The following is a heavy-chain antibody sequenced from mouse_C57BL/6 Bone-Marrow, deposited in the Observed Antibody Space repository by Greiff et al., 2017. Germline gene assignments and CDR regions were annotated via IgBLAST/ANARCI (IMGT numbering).Heavy chain of an antibody. D-gene: IGHD2-4*01. Sequence: VQLQQSGPELVKPGASVKISCKASGYTFTDYYMHWVKQSHGKSLEWIGDINPNNGGTSYNEKFKGKATLTVAKSSSTSYMELRSLTSKDSADYYCARTASDYDYADCFAYGGRGKRVTVS. V-gene: IGHV1-26*01. J-gene: IGHJ3*01. CDR2: INPNNGGT. CDR1: GYTFTDYY. CDR3: ARTASDYDYADCFAY.